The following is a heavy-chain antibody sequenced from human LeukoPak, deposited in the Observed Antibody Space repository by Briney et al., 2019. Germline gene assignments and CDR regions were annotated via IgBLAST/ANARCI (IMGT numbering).Heavy chain of an antibody. D-gene: IGHD6-13*01. V-gene: IGHV3-23*01. CDR3: AKDTRIAAAGTFDS. CDR2: ISGSGGST. CDR1: GFTFSSYE. Sequence: GGSLRLSCAASGFTFSSYEMNWVRQAPGKGLEWVSAISGSGGSTYYADSVKGRFTISRDNSKNTLYLQMNSLRAEDTAVYYCAKDTRIAAAGTFDSWGQGTLVTVSS. J-gene: IGHJ4*02.